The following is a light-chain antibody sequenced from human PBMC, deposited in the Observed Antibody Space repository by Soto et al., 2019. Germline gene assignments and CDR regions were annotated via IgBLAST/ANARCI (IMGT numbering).Light chain of an antibody. J-gene: IGKJ1*01. Sequence: DIQMTQSPSTLYASVGDTVTVTCRASQRVSGWVAWYQQKQGEATKPLIYDASVVPRGVPSRVSGSGSVKQFTLTLASLQPDDFSTYYCQQDDTLAGTVGPGTKVEI. CDR1: QRVSGW. CDR2: DAS. CDR3: QQDDTLAGT. V-gene: IGKV1-5*01.